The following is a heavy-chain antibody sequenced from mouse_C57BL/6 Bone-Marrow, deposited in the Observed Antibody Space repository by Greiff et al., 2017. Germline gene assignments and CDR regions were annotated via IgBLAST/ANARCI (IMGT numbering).Heavy chain of an antibody. CDR1: CYTFTSYW. V-gene: IGHV1-69*01. Sequence: VQLQQPGAELVMPGASVKLSCKASCYTFTSYWMHWVKQRPGHGLEWIGEIDPSDSYTNYNQKFKGKSTLTVDKSSSTAYMQLSSLTSEDSAVYYCALYPYYFDYWGQGTTLTVSS. CDR3: ALYPYYFDY. D-gene: IGHD2-1*01. J-gene: IGHJ2*01. CDR2: IDPSDSYT.